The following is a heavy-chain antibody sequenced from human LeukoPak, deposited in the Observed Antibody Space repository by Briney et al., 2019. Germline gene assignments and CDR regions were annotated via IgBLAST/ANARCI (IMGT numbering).Heavy chain of an antibody. Sequence: PSETLSLTCTVSGGSISSYYWSWIRQPPGKGLEWIGYIYYSGSTNYNPSLKSRVTISVDTSKNQFSLKLSSVTAADTAVYYCARALDNWNDENAFDIWGQGTMVTVSS. CDR1: GGSISSYY. V-gene: IGHV4-59*01. D-gene: IGHD1-20*01. J-gene: IGHJ3*02. CDR2: IYYSGST. CDR3: ARALDNWNDENAFDI.